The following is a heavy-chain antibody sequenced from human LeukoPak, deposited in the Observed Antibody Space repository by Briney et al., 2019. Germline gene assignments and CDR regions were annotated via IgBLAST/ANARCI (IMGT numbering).Heavy chain of an antibody. CDR2: ISSSSSYI. CDR1: GFTFSSYE. Sequence: AGRSLRLSCAASGFTFSSYEMNWVRQAPGKGLEWVSSISSSSSYIYYADSVKGRLTISRDNAKNSLYLQMNSLRAEDTAVYYCARYCSSTSCFCYWGQGTLVTVSS. J-gene: IGHJ4*02. V-gene: IGHV3-21*01. CDR3: ARYCSSTSCFCY. D-gene: IGHD2-2*01.